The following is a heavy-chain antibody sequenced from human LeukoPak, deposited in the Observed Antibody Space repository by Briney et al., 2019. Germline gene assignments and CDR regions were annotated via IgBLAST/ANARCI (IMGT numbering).Heavy chain of an antibody. CDR3: AKDAAVALDY. CDR2: ISFSGRTT. D-gene: IGHD6-19*01. Sequence: GGSLRLSCAASGFSFSDFSMNWVRQAPGKGLEWLSYISFSGRTTSYADSVKGRFTISRDNARNSLFLQMTSLRAEDTAVYYCAKDAAVALDYWGQGTLVTVSS. J-gene: IGHJ4*02. CDR1: GFSFSDFS. V-gene: IGHV3-48*01.